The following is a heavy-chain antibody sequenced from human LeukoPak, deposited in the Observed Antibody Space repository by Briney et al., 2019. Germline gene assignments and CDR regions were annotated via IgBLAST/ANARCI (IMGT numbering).Heavy chain of an antibody. CDR1: GGSISSYY. J-gene: IGHJ4*02. CDR2: IYYTGTT. Sequence: SETLSLTCTVSGGSISSYYWSWIRQSPGKALEWIGYIYYTGTTNYNPSLKSRVTILVDTSKNQFSLKLSSVTAADTAVCYCARDRYGGNSGEFDYWGQGTLVTVSS. V-gene: IGHV4-59*01. CDR3: ARDRYGGNSGEFDY. D-gene: IGHD4-23*01.